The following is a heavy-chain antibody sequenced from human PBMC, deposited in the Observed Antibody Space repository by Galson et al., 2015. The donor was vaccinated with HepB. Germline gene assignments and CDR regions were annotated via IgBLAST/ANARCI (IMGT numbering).Heavy chain of an antibody. CDR1: GFTFSNYG. CDR2: IVNSGGST. J-gene: IGHJ5*02. V-gene: IGHV3-48*02. CDR3: ARVREMFFGWLDP. D-gene: IGHD3-10*02. Sequence: SLRLSCAASGFTFSNYGMTWVRQVPGKGLGWVSYIVNSGGSTFYEDSVKGRFTTSRDNAKGSQHLQMNSLRDEDTGVYYCARVREMFFGWLDPWGQGTQVTVSS.